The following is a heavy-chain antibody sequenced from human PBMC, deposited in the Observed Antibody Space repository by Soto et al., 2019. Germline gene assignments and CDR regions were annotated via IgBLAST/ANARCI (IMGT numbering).Heavy chain of an antibody. Sequence: GESLKISCKGSGYSFTSYWISWVRQMPGKGLEWMGRIDPSDSYTNYSPSFQGHVTISADKSISTAYLQWSSLKASDTAMYYCARHPLTYSSNNWFDPWGQGTLVTVSS. J-gene: IGHJ5*02. V-gene: IGHV5-10-1*01. D-gene: IGHD6-19*01. CDR3: ARHPLTYSSNNWFDP. CDR1: GYSFTSYW. CDR2: IDPSDSYT.